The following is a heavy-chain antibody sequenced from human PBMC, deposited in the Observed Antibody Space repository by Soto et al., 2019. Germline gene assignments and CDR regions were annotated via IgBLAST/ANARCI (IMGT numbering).Heavy chain of an antibody. D-gene: IGHD6-13*01. J-gene: IGHJ4*02. Sequence: QVQLVESGGGLVKPGGSLRLSCAASGFTFSDYYMSWIRQAPGKGLEWVSYISSGSNYTNYADSVKGRFTISRDNAKNSLYLQMNSLRAEDTAVYYCARTPSIAAAVEYNFDYWGQGTLVTVSS. CDR1: GFTFSDYY. CDR2: ISSGSNYT. CDR3: ARTPSIAAAVEYNFDY. V-gene: IGHV3-11*06.